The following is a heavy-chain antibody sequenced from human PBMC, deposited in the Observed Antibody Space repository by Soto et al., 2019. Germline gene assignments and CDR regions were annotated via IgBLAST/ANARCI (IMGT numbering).Heavy chain of an antibody. CDR2: ITSDGRT. V-gene: IGHV3-23*01. Sequence: SGGSLRLSCAASGFTFSSYAMSWARQAPGKGLEWVSIITSDGRTYYADSVKGRFTISRDNSKNTVYLQMNSLRAEDTAVYYCAKDYSTVTTDPLSVVLFDYWGQGALVTVSS. CDR3: AKDYSTVTTDPLSVVLFDY. J-gene: IGHJ4*02. CDR1: GFTFSSYA. D-gene: IGHD4-17*01.